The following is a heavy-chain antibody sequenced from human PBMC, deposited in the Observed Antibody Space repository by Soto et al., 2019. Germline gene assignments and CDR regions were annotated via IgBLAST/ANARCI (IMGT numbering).Heavy chain of an antibody. V-gene: IGHV3-23*01. D-gene: IGHD3-10*01. Sequence: GGSLRLSCAASGFTFSSYAMSWVRQAPGKGLEWVSAISGSGGSTYYADSVKGRFTISRDNSKNTLYLQMNSLRAEDTAVYYCAKAKYYGSGSYYFDYWGQGTLVTVSS. CDR1: GFTFSSYA. CDR2: ISGSGGST. CDR3: AKAKYYGSGSYYFDY. J-gene: IGHJ4*02.